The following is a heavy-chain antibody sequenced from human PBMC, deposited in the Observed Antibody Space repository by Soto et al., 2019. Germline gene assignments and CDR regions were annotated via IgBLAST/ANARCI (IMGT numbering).Heavy chain of an antibody. Sequence: EVQLEESGGALVQPGRSLRLSCAASGFTFDDYAMYWVRQVLGKGLEWVSSISWNSGNIGYADSVKGRFTTSRDNAENSLYRQRNSLRPEDTALYYCVRSKGGYSYGTPFDYWGQGTLVTVSS. CDR1: GFTFDDYA. D-gene: IGHD5-18*01. CDR3: VRSKGGYSYGTPFDY. CDR2: ISWNSGNI. J-gene: IGHJ4*02. V-gene: IGHV3-9*01.